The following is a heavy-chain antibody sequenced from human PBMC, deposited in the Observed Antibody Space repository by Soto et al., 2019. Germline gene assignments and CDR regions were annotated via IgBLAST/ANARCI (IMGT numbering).Heavy chain of an antibody. D-gene: IGHD2-8*01. CDR2: IIPIFGIP. CDR3: TRGHGFNGASFDY. Sequence: QVHLVQSGAEVRKPGASVKVSCKTSGGTFSSYSVSWVRQAPGQGLEWMGGIIPIFGIPTYAQKFQVRVTISADESTSTASMELSGLRSEDTAIYYCTRGHGFNGASFDYWGQGTLVTVSS. J-gene: IGHJ4*02. V-gene: IGHV1-69*01. CDR1: GGTFSSYS.